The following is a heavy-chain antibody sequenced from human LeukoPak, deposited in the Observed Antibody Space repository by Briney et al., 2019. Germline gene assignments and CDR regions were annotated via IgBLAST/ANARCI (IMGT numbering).Heavy chain of an antibody. D-gene: IGHD3-22*01. Sequence: ASVKVSCEASGYTFTSYYMHWVRQAPGQGLEWMAIINPSGGSTSYAQKFQGRVTMTKDTSTSTVYMELSSLRSEDTAAYYCARDSRPSYDSSGYYYPGDYWGQGTLVTVSS. CDR2: INPSGGST. CDR1: GYTFTSYY. CDR3: ARDSRPSYDSSGYYYPGDY. J-gene: IGHJ4*02. V-gene: IGHV1-46*01.